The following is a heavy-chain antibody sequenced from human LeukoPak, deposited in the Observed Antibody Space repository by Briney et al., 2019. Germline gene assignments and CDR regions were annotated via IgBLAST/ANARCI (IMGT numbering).Heavy chain of an antibody. CDR2: IYYSGST. J-gene: IGHJ2*01. V-gene: IGHV4-59*01. D-gene: IGHD5-18*01. Sequence: PSETLSLTCTVSGGSISTYYWSWIRQPPGKGLEWIGYIYYSGSTNYNPSLKSRVTISVGTSKNQFSLKLSSVTAADTAVYYCARTRGYSLYWYFDLWGRGTLVTVSS. CDR3: ARTRGYSLYWYFDL. CDR1: GGSISTYY.